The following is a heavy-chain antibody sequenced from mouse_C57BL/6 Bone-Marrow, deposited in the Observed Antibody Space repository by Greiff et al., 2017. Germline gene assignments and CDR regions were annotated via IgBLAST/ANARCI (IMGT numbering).Heavy chain of an antibody. CDR3: ARRTTVVAFDD. Sequence: VQLQESGPELVKPGASVKISCKASGYSFTGYYMHWVKQSPGNILDWIGYIYPYNGVSSYNQKFKGKATLTVDKSSSTAYMELRSLTSEDSAVXYCARRTTVVAFDDWGQGTTLTVSS. D-gene: IGHD1-1*01. J-gene: IGHJ2*01. V-gene: IGHV1-31*01. CDR2: IYPYNGVS. CDR1: GYSFTGYY.